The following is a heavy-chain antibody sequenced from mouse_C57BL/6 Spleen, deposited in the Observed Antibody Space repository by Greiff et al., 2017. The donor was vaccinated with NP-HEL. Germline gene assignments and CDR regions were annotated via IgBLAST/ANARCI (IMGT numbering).Heavy chain of an antibody. Sequence: QVQLQQPGAELVKPGASVKLSCTASGYTFTSYWMHWVKQRPGQGLEWIGMIHPNSGSTNYNEKFKSKATLTVDKSSSTAYMQLSSLTSEDSAVYYCARSFITTVVATPFDYWGQGTTLTVSS. D-gene: IGHD1-1*01. CDR2: IHPNSGST. J-gene: IGHJ2*01. V-gene: IGHV1-64*01. CDR3: ARSFITTVVATPFDY. CDR1: GYTFTSYW.